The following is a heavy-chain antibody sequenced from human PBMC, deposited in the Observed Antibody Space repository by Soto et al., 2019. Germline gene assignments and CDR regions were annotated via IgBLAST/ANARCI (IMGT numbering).Heavy chain of an antibody. CDR3: AREGFSGSYFPN. Sequence: ASVKVSCKASGGTLSSYTFSLVRQAPGQDLEWMGGIIPLFGTADYAPRFQGRLTITADQSTNTAYMDLSSLRSEDTAVYYCAREGFSGSYFPNWGQGTQVTVSS. J-gene: IGHJ1*01. V-gene: IGHV1-69*13. CDR1: GGTLSSYT. D-gene: IGHD1-26*01. CDR2: IIPLFGTA.